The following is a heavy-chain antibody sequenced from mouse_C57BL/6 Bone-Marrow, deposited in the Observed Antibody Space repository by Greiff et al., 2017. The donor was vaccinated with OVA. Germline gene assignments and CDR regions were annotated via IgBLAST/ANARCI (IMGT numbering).Heavy chain of an antibody. D-gene: IGHD2-3*01. V-gene: IGHV5-4*03. CDR2: ISDGGSYT. CDR1: GFTFSSYA. Sequence: EVKVEESGGGLVKPGGSLKLSCAASGFTFSSYAMSWVRQTPEKRLEWVATISDGGSYTYYPDNVKGRFTISRDNAKNNLYLQMSHLKSEDTALFYYATPDGYYVRYYAMDYWGQGTTVTVSS. CDR3: ATPDGYYVRYYAMDY. J-gene: IGHJ4*01.